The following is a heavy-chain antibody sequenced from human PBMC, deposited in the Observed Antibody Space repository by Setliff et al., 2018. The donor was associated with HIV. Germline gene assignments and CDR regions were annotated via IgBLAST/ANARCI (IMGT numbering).Heavy chain of an antibody. CDR2: IIPIFGTT. Sequence: SVKVSCKTSGGTFTTYAFSWVRQAPGQGLEWMGGIIPIFGTTNYAQKFQGRVTITADKSTSTVYMELSSLMSEDMAVYYCVSTPGVFYFDFWGQGTPVTVSS. CDR1: GGTFTTYA. J-gene: IGHJ4*02. CDR3: VSTPGVFYFDF. D-gene: IGHD2-15*01. V-gene: IGHV1-69*06.